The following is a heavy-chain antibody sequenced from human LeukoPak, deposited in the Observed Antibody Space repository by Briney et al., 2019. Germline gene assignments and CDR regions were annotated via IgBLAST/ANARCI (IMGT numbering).Heavy chain of an antibody. Sequence: GGSLRLSCAASGFTFSSYDMHWVRQAPGKGLEWVSAIGTAGDTYYPGSVKARFTISRENAKNSFYLQMNSLTADDTAVYYCARGSGTGWDTKGYFDYWGQGTLVTVSS. CDR3: ARGSGTGWDTKGYFDY. V-gene: IGHV3-13*01. D-gene: IGHD6-19*01. J-gene: IGHJ4*02. CDR2: IGTAGDT. CDR1: GFTFSSYD.